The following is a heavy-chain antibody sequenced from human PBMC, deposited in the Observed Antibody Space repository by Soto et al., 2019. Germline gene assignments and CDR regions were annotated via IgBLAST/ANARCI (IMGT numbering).Heavy chain of an antibody. CDR3: AREWILTGRAYFDY. Sequence: SETLSLTCTVSGGSISSYYWSWIRQSPGKGLEWIGYIYYSGSTNYNPSLKSRVTISVDTSKNHFSLQLSPVTAADTAVYYCAREWILTGRAYFDYWGQGTLVTVSS. CDR1: GGSISSYY. V-gene: IGHV4-59*01. J-gene: IGHJ4*02. D-gene: IGHD3-9*01. CDR2: IYYSGST.